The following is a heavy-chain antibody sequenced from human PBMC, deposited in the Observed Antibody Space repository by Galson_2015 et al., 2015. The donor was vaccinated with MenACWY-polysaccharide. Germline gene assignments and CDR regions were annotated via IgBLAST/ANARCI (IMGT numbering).Heavy chain of an antibody. V-gene: IGHV3-7*03. Sequence: LRLSCAASGFTFSTFWLSWVRQAPGKGLECVANIKYDGSVTSYVDSVKGRFTISRDNARNSLSLQMNSLRAEDAAVYYCARARGLDYWGQGTLVTVSS. J-gene: IGHJ4*02. CDR2: IKYDGSVT. CDR3: ARARGLDY. D-gene: IGHD3-10*01. CDR1: GFTFSTFW.